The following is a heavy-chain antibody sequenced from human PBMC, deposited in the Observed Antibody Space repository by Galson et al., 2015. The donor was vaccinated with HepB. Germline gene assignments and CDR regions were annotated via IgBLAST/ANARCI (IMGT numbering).Heavy chain of an antibody. Sequence: SLRLSCAASGFTFSSYAMHWVRQAPGKGLEWVAVISYDGSNKYYADSVKGRFTISRDNSKNTLYLQMNSLRAEDTAVYYCASRRVRGVMYYWGQGTLVTVSS. CDR1: GFTFSSYA. V-gene: IGHV3-30-3*01. CDR2: ISYDGSNK. D-gene: IGHD3-10*01. CDR3: ASRRVRGVMYY. J-gene: IGHJ4*02.